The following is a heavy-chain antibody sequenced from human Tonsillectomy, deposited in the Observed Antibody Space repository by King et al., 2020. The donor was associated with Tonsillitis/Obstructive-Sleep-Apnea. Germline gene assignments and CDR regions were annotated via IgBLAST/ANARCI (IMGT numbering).Heavy chain of an antibody. CDR2: TRNKVNSDTT. J-gene: IGHJ6*04. V-gene: IGHV3-72*01. Sequence: VQLVESGGGLVQPGGSLRLSCAASGFTCSDHYMDWVRQAPGKGLEWVGRTRNKVNSDTTEYAASVKGRFIISRDDSKNALYLQMNSLKTEDTAVYYCARARWLVGPQALRGMDVWGKGTTVTVSS. CDR3: ARARWLVGPQALRGMDV. D-gene: IGHD6-6*01. CDR1: GFTCSDHY.